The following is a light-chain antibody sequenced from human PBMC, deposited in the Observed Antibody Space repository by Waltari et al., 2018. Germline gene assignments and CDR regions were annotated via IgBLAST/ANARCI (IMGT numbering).Light chain of an antibody. Sequence: QSVVTQPPSASGTPGQWVTISCSGSSSNIGSNTVNWYQQRPGTAPKLLVYSDNPRPSGVPDRCSGSKSGTSASLAISGLQSEDEAGYYCAAWDDSLNAVVFGGGTKLTVL. CDR2: SDN. J-gene: IGLJ3*02. CDR3: AAWDDSLNAVV. CDR1: SSNIGSNT. V-gene: IGLV1-44*01.